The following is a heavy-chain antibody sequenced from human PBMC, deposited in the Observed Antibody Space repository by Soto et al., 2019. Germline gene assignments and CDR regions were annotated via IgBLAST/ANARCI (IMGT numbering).Heavy chain of an antibody. CDR3: AKDCSSSRASCYEHTDY. CDR1: GFTFSSYA. J-gene: IGHJ4*02. D-gene: IGHD2-2*01. CDR2: ISGSGGST. Sequence: GGSLRLSCAASGFTFSSYAMSWVRQAPGKGLEWVSAISGSGGSTYYADSVKGRFTISRDNSKNTLYLQMNSLRAEDTAVYYCAKDCSSSRASCYEHTDYWGQGTLVTVSS. V-gene: IGHV3-23*01.